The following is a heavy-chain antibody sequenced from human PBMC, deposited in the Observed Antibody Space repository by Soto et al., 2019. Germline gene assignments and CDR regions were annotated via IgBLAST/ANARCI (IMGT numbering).Heavy chain of an antibody. D-gene: IGHD3-9*01. CDR3: ARVPTSGYYDILTGYHDAFDI. J-gene: IGHJ3*02. CDR2: IWSDGNNK. CDR1: GFTFSNYG. Sequence: GGSLRLSCAASGFTFSNYGMHWVRQAPGKGLEWVAVIWSDGNNKYYADSVKGRFTISRDNSKNTLYLHMNSLRAEDTAVYYCARVPTSGYYDILTGYHDAFDIWGQGTMVTVSS. V-gene: IGHV3-33*01.